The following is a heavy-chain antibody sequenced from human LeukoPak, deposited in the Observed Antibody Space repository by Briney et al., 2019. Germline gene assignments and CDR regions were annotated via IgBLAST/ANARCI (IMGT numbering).Heavy chain of an antibody. CDR3: ARAESMALYFLY. V-gene: IGHV1-18*01. J-gene: IGHJ1*01. D-gene: IGHD1-14*01. CDR1: GYTFTDFG. Sequence: ASVKVSCKASGYTFTDFGFIWVLQAPGQGLEWMGWVSTYNGDTDYAKKFQDRVTMTTESSTQTTFMELRNLRSDDTAVYYCARAESMALYFLYWGQGTLVSVSS. CDR2: VSTYNGDT.